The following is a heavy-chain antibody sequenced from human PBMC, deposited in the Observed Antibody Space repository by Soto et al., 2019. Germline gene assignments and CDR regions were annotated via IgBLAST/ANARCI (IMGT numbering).Heavy chain of an antibody. CDR2: INNRGGDR. CDR1: GFTFSSYA. CDR3: AKEGGSRHYDLDY. J-gene: IGHJ4*02. V-gene: IGHV3-23*01. Sequence: EVQVLESGGGLVQPGGSLRLSCVASGFTFSSYAMSWVRQAPGKGREWVSGINNRGGDRNHADSVKGRFTISRYNSKSTLYLQMSSLRVDDKALYYCAKEGGSRHYDLDYWGQGSLVTVSS. D-gene: IGHD3-10*01.